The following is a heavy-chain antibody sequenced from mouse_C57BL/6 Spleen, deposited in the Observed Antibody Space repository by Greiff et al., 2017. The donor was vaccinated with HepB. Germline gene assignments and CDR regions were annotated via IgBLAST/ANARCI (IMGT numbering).Heavy chain of an antibody. CDR2: IHPNSGST. Sequence: VQLQQPGAELVKPGASVKLSCKASGYTFTSYWMHWVKQRPGQGLEWIGMIHPNSGSTNYNEKFKSKATLTVDKPSSTAYMQLSSLTSEDSAVYYCAREGLYYAMDYWGQGTSVTVSS. CDR1: GYTFTSYW. D-gene: IGHD3-3*01. CDR3: AREGLYYAMDY. V-gene: IGHV1-64*01. J-gene: IGHJ4*01.